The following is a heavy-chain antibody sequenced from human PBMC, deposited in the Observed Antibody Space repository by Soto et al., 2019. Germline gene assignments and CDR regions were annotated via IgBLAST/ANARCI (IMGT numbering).Heavy chain of an antibody. CDR2: IYYSGST. J-gene: IGHJ3*02. CDR3: ARQLPAGCWSGYYTGLCAFDI. CDR1: GGSISSYY. D-gene: IGHD3-3*01. V-gene: IGHV4-59*08. Sequence: SETLSLTCTVSGGSISSYYWSWIRQPPGKGLEWIGYIYYSGSTNYNPSLKSRVTISVDTSKNQFSLKLSAVTAADTAVYYCARQLPAGCWSGYYTGLCAFDIWGQGTMVTVSS.